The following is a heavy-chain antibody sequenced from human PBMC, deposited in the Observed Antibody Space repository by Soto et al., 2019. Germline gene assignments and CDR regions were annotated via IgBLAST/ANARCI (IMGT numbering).Heavy chain of an antibody. Sequence: GASVKVSCKASGYTFTSYDINWVRQATGQGLEWMGWMNPNSGNTGYAQKFQGRVTMTRNTSISTAYMELSSLRSEDTAVYYCARGKVAGYCSSTSCFSTSHAFDIWGQGTMVTVSS. CDR3: ARGKVAGYCSSTSCFSTSHAFDI. V-gene: IGHV1-8*01. CDR1: GYTFTSYD. D-gene: IGHD2-2*01. J-gene: IGHJ3*02. CDR2: MNPNSGNT.